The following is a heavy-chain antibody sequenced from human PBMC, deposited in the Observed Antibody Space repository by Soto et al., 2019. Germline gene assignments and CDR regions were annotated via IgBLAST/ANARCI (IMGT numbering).Heavy chain of an antibody. CDR3: ARDRDMATITRIYYYYGMDV. V-gene: IGHV3-30-3*01. CDR2: ISYDGSNK. D-gene: IGHD5-12*01. J-gene: IGHJ6*02. Sequence: QVQLVESGGGVVQPGRSLRLSCAASGFTFSSYAMHWVRQAPGKGLEWVAVISYDGSNKYYADSVKGRFTISRDNSKNTLYLQMNSLRAEDTAVYYCARDRDMATITRIYYYYGMDVWGQGTTVTVSS. CDR1: GFTFSSYA.